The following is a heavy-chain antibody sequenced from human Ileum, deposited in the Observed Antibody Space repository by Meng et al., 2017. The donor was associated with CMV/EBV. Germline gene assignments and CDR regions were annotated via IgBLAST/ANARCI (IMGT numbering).Heavy chain of an antibody. V-gene: IGHV4-30-4*08. Sequence: HLQESAQALLKPSQTLALMCTLSGASISSGDYYWSWIRQPPGKGLEWIGYIFFSGNTYYNPSLNNRVIISIDTPRNQFSLKVDSVTAADTAVYYCARFRIAALGNLFDPWGHGTLVTVSS. CDR2: IFFSGNT. CDR1: GASISSGDYY. J-gene: IGHJ5*02. D-gene: IGHD6-13*01. CDR3: ARFRIAALGNLFDP.